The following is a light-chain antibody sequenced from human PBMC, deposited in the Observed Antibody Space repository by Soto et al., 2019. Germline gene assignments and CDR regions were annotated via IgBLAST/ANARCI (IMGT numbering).Light chain of an antibody. CDR3: QQRSNWPPT. J-gene: IGKJ2*01. V-gene: IGKV3-11*01. Sequence: EIVLTQSPATLSLSPGERATLSFRASQSVSSSLAWYQQKPGQAPRLLIYDASNRATGIPARFSGSGSGTDFTLTISSLEPEDFAVYYCQQRSNWPPTFGQGTKLEIK. CDR2: DAS. CDR1: QSVSSS.